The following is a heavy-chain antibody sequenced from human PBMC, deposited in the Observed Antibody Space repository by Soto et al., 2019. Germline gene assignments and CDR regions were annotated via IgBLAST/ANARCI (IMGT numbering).Heavy chain of an antibody. CDR3: ARAYTGQLPRRGDYYYALDV. J-gene: IGHJ6*02. CDR1: GFFFNNYD. V-gene: IGHV3-13*05. CDR2: IGAADDP. Sequence: QLVESGGGLTQAGGSLRLSCVGSGFFFNNYDMHWVRQVRGKGLEWVSAIGAADDPYYSVSVKGRFIVSRDNALKFLYLQMNTLRAADTAVYFCARAYTGQLPRRGDYYYALDVWGRGTTVTVSS. D-gene: IGHD2-2*01.